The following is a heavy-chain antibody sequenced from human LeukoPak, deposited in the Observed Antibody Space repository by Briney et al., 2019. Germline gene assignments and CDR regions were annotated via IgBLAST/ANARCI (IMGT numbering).Heavy chain of an antibody. CDR2: IWSDGNNK. V-gene: IGHV3-33*01. CDR1: GFTFSSYA. CDR3: ARGQPGVAAAGNLDY. J-gene: IGHJ4*02. Sequence: GESLRLSCAASGFTFSSYAMHWVRQAPGKGLEWVTIIWSDGNNKYYADSVEGRFTISRDTSKNTLFLQMNSLRAEDTAVYYCARGQPGVAAAGNLDYWGQGTLVTVSS. D-gene: IGHD6-13*01.